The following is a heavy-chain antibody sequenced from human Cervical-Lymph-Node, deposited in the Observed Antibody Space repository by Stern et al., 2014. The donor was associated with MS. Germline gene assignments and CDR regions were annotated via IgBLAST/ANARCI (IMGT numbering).Heavy chain of an antibody. Sequence: VQLVESGGGLVQPGGSLRLSCAASGFSFSSYAVSWVRQAPGRGLEWLSAFRGANGRTYYADSVEGRFTISRDFSKNTVYLQMDGLRAEDTAVYYCAQIRETLGRAVRGPSPLWGQGTTVIVSS. CDR3: AQIRETLGRAVRGPSPL. CDR2: FRGANGRT. V-gene: IGHV3-23*04. CDR1: GFSFSSYA. D-gene: IGHD3-10*01. J-gene: IGHJ6*02.